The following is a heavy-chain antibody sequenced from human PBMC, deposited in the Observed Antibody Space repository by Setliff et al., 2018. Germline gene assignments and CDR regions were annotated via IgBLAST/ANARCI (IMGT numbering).Heavy chain of an antibody. V-gene: IGHV3-74*01. J-gene: IGHJ5*02. D-gene: IGHD3-10*01. CDR3: AKNGFGVVALGVNNWFDP. CDR1: GFTFSTYW. Sequence: GGSLRLSCAASGFTFSTYWMHWVRQAPGKGLVWVSRINSDGSTTSYADSVKGRFTISRDNSKNTLYLQMNSLRAEDTAVYYCAKNGFGVVALGVNNWFDPWGQGTLVTVSS. CDR2: INSDGSTT.